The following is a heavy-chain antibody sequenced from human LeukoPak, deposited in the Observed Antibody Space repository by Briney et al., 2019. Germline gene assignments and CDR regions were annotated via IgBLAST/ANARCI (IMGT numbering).Heavy chain of an antibody. Sequence: NPGGSLRLSCAPSGLTFSSYSMNWVRQAPGKGREWGASIISSSSYIYYADSVKPRFTISRDNAKISLYRQMNSLRAEDTAVYYCSRDGKRGSRWLVPYYYYCMDVGGQGTTVTVS. D-gene: IGHD6-19*01. CDR2: IISSSSYI. CDR1: GLTFSSYS. J-gene: IGHJ6*02. CDR3: SRDGKRGSRWLVPYYYYCMDV. V-gene: IGHV3-21*01.